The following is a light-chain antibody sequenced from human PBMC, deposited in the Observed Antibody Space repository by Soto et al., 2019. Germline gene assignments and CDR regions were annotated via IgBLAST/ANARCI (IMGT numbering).Light chain of an antibody. Sequence: QSALTQPASVSGSPGQSITISCTGTNGDVGSYDLVSWYQRYPGEAPKLIIYEVNKRLSGISNRFSGSKSGNTDSLTISGLQAEDEAEYDCCSYAGSNSLIFGGGTKLTVL. CDR1: NGDVGSYDL. V-gene: IGLV2-23*02. CDR2: EVN. CDR3: CSYAGSNSLI. J-gene: IGLJ2*01.